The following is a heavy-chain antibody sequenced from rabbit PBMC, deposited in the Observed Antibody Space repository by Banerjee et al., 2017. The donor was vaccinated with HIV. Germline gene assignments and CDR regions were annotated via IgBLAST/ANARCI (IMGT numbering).Heavy chain of an antibody. CDR1: CFDFRRPA. Sequence: LVPPFASLHLPCPASCFDFRRPALCWVRQAPGKGLEWLACINSHTGNTVYASWAKGSFTISKTSSTTVTLQMTSLTAADTATYFCARDLAGVIGGKWNGWGP. V-gene: IGHV1S40*01. CDR2: INSHTGNT. D-gene: IGHD4-1*01. CDR3: ARDLAGVIGGKWNG. J-gene: IGHJ4*01.